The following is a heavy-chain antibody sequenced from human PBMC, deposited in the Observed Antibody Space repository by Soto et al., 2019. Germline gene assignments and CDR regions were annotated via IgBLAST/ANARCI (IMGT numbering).Heavy chain of an antibody. J-gene: IGHJ3*02. V-gene: IGHV3-23*01. CDR2: ISGSGGST. Sequence: EVRLLESGGGLVQPGGSLRLSCAASGFTFSSYAMSWVRQAPGKGLEWVSAISGSGGSTYYADSVKGRFTISRDNSKNTLYLQMNSLRAEDTAVYYCAKDVSNTMVRGPDAFDIWGQGTMVTVSS. CDR3: AKDVSNTMVRGPDAFDI. D-gene: IGHD3-10*01. CDR1: GFTFSSYA.